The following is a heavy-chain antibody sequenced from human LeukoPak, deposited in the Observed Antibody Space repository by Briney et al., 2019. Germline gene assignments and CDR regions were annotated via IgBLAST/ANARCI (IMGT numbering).Heavy chain of an antibody. CDR1: GFTFSRYW. D-gene: IGHD6-13*01. Sequence: PGGSLRLSCAVSGFTFSRYWMSWVRQAPGKGLEWVANIKQDGSEKYYVDSVKGRFTISRDNAKNSLYLQMNSLRAEDTAVYYCARDRLGVHSSSWYVAVAGIWRYYYYMDVWGKGTTVTVSS. V-gene: IGHV3-7*01. CDR3: ARDRLGVHSSSWYVAVAGIWRYYYYMDV. J-gene: IGHJ6*03. CDR2: IKQDGSEK.